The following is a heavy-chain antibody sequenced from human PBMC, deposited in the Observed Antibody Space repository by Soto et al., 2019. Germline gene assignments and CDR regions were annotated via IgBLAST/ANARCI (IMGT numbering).Heavy chain of an antibody. D-gene: IGHD6-13*01. CDR3: ARGRGVKGSSWYYY. J-gene: IGHJ4*02. Sequence: SETLSLTCAVYGGSFSGYYWSWIRQPPGKGLEWIGEINHSGSTNYNPSLKSRVTISVDTSKNQFSLKLSSVTAADTAVYYCARGRGVKGSSWYYYWGQGTRVTVSS. V-gene: IGHV4-34*01. CDR1: GGSFSGYY. CDR2: INHSGST.